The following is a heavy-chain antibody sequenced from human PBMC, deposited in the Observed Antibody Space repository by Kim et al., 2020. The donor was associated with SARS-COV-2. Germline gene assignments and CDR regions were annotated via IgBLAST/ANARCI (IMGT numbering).Heavy chain of an antibody. D-gene: IGHD6-13*01. CDR3: ARQGGISPDIAAAAPEVRDAFDI. CDR2: IYYSGST. CDR1: GGSISSSSYY. V-gene: IGHV4-39*01. Sequence: SETLSLTCTVSGGSISSSSYYWGWIRQPPGKGLEWIGSIYYSGSTYYNPSLKSRVTISVDTSKNQFSLKLSSVTAADTAVYYCARQGGISPDIAAAAPEVRDAFDIWGQGTMVTVSS. J-gene: IGHJ3*02.